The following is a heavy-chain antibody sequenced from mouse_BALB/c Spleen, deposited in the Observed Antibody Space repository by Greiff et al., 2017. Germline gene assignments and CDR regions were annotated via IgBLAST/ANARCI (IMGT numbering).Heavy chain of an antibody. V-gene: IGHV2-9*02. CDR1: GFSLTSYG. CDR3: ARDGYWYFDV. Sequence: VQGVESGPGLVAPSQSLSITCTVSGFSLTSYGVHWVRQPPGKGLEWLGVIWAGGSTNYNSALMSRLSISKDNSKSQVFLKMNSLQTDDTAMYYCARDGYWYFDVWGAGTTVTVSS. CDR2: IWAGGST. J-gene: IGHJ1*01.